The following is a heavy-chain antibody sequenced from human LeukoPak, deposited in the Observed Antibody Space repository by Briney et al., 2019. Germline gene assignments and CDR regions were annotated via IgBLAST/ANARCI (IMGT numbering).Heavy chain of an antibody. D-gene: IGHD6-6*01. V-gene: IGHV4-30-2*01. CDR1: GSSISSGGYY. CDR2: IYHSGST. Sequence: KPSQTLSLTCTVSGSSISSGGYYWSWLRQPPGKGLEWIGYIYHSGSTYYNPSLKSRVTISVDRSKNQFSLKLSSVTAADTAVYYCAREYSSSSGFDPWGQGTLVTVSS. J-gene: IGHJ5*02. CDR3: AREYSSSSGFDP.